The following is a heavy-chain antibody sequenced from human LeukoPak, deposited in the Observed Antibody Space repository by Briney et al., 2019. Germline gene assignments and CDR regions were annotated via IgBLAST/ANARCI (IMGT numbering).Heavy chain of an antibody. V-gene: IGHV1-2*02. CDR3: ARGPILYGGNSGSLND. D-gene: IGHD4-23*01. Sequence: ASVKVSCKASGYTFTGYYMHWVRQAPGQGLEWMGWINPNSGGTNYAQKFQGRVTMTRDTSISTACMELSSLRSDDTAVYYCARGPILYGGNSGSLNDWGQETLVTVSS. CDR2: INPNSGGT. J-gene: IGHJ4*02. CDR1: GYTFTGYY.